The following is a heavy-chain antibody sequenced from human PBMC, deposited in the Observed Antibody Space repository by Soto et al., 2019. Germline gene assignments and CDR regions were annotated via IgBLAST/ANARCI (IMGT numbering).Heavy chain of an antibody. Sequence: GGSLRLSCAASGFTFSGSWMSWVRQAPGKGLEWVANMNGDGGGTYYADSVKGRFTISRDNAKNTLYLQMNSLRAEDTAVYYCAKDLQWQGYDAFDIWGQGTMVTVSS. J-gene: IGHJ3*02. D-gene: IGHD6-19*01. CDR3: AKDLQWQGYDAFDI. CDR1: GFTFSGSW. V-gene: IGHV3-7*03. CDR2: MNGDGGGT.